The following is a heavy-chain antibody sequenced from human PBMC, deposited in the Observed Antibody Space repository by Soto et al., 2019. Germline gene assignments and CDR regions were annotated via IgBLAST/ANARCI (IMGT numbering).Heavy chain of an antibody. CDR3: AKDHRYHYDNTDS. Sequence: PGGSLRLSCAASGFTFSSYAMSWVRQAPGKGLEWVSAISGSGITTYYADSVKGRFTISRDNSRNTLYLQMDSLRAEDTAVYYCAKDHRYHYDNTDSGGRGTLVTVSS. J-gene: IGHJ4*02. D-gene: IGHD3-22*01. CDR1: GFTFSSYA. CDR2: ISGSGITT. V-gene: IGHV3-23*01.